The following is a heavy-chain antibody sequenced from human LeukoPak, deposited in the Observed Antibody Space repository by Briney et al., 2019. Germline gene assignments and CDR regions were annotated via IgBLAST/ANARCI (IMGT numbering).Heavy chain of an antibody. CDR2: ITPSSGST. D-gene: IGHD2-21*02. Sequence: GASVRVSCRASGYTFTSSYMHWVRQAPGQGLEWMRVITPSSGSTTYAQKFQGRVTMTRDTSTSTVYMELSSLTSEDTAVYFCSRRSGGNSGFDPWGQGTLVTVSS. CDR1: GYTFTSSY. J-gene: IGHJ5*02. CDR3: SRRSGGNSGFDP. V-gene: IGHV1-46*01.